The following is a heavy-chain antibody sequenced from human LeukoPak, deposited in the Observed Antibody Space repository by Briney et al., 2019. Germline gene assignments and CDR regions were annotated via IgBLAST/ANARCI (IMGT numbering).Heavy chain of an antibody. CDR1: GYTFTSYY. D-gene: IGHD3-22*01. V-gene: IGHV1-46*01. CDR2: INPSGGST. Sequence: ASVKVSCKASGYTFTSYYMHWVRQAPGQGLEWMGIINPSGGSTSYAQKFQGRVTMTRVTSTSTVYMELSSLRSEDTAVYYCARAPGYYDSSGVFDYWGQGTLVTVSS. J-gene: IGHJ4*02. CDR3: ARAPGYYDSSGVFDY.